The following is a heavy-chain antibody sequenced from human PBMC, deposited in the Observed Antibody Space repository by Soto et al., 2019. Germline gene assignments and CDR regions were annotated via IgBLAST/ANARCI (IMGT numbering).Heavy chain of an antibody. V-gene: IGHV5-51*01. CDR2: IYPGDSDT. Sequence: GESLKISCTGSGHRFTTYWIGWVRQLPGKGLEWMGIIYPGDSDTRYNPSFQGQVTISADKSISTAYLQWSSLKASDTAMYYCARHSRSDWTDFDYWGQGTLVTVSS. CDR3: ARHSRSDWTDFDY. CDR1: GHRFTTYW. D-gene: IGHD6-19*01. J-gene: IGHJ4*02.